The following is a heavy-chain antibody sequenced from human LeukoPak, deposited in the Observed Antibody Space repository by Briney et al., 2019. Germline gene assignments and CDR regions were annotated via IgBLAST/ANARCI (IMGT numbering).Heavy chain of an antibody. CDR2: ISSGSSFI. D-gene: IGHD3-16*01. Sequence: PGGSLRLSCAASGFTFGSYAMNWVRQAQGKGLEWGSSISSGSSFIYYADSVKGRFTISRDNAKNSLYLQMNCLRAEDTAIYYCARDQGGERWFDPWGQGTLVTVSS. CDR1: GFTFGSYA. V-gene: IGHV3-21*01. J-gene: IGHJ5*02. CDR3: ARDQGGERWFDP.